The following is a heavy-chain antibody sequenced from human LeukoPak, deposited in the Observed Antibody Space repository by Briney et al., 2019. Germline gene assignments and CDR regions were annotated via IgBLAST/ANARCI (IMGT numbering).Heavy chain of an antibody. Sequence: LETLSLTCTVSGGSIRSYHWNWIRQPAGKGLEWIGRIYSSGSTNYNPSLKSRVTMSVDTSKNQFSLKLSSVTAADTAVYYCARDGGNSGYHYWYYFDYWGQGTLVTVSS. J-gene: IGHJ4*02. CDR2: IYSSGST. D-gene: IGHD3-22*01. CDR3: ARDGGNSGYHYWYYFDY. CDR1: GGSIRSYH. V-gene: IGHV4-4*07.